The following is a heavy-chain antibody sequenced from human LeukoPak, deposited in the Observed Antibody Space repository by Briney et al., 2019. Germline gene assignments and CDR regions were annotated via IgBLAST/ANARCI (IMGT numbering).Heavy chain of an antibody. CDR1: GFTFSSYW. Sequence: GGSRRLSCAASGFTFSSYWMSWVRQAPGKGLEWVANIKKDGSEKYYVDAVKGRFTISRDNAKNSLYLQMNSLRDEDTAVYYCARGDSSGPDYYYYMDVWGKGTTVTISS. J-gene: IGHJ6*03. D-gene: IGHD6-19*01. V-gene: IGHV3-7*01. CDR2: IKKDGSEK. CDR3: ARGDSSGPDYYYYMDV.